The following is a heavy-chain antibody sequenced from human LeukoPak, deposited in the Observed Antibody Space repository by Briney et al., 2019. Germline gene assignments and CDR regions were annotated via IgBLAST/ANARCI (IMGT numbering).Heavy chain of an antibody. J-gene: IGHJ4*02. D-gene: IGHD3-22*01. CDR2: IIPILGIA. CDR1: GGTFSSYT. CDR3: ARYYYDSQAFDD. V-gene: IGHV1-69*02. Sequence: SVKVSCKASGGTFSSYTISWVRQAPGQGLEWMGRIIPILGIANYAQKFQGRVTITTDESTSTAYMELSSLRSEDTAVYYCARYYYDSQAFDDWGQGTLVTVSS.